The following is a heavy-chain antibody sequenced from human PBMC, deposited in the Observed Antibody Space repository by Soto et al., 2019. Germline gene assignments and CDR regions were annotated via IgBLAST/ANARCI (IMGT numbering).Heavy chain of an antibody. Sequence: QVQLVQSGAEVKKPGSSVKVSCKASGGTFSSYVISWVRQAPGQGLEWMGGIIPMFEKTTYAQRFKGRVTITAEESTSTPYMELSSLRSEDTAFYFCSYSSGPLGFDFWGQGTLVTVSS. CDR2: IIPMFEKT. D-gene: IGHD3-22*01. CDR1: GGTFSSYV. J-gene: IGHJ4*02. V-gene: IGHV1-69*01. CDR3: SYSSGPLGFDF.